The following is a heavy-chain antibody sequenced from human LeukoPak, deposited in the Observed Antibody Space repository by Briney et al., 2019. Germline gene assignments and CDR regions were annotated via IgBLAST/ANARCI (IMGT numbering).Heavy chain of an antibody. CDR1: AGSISSGGYY. J-gene: IGHJ3*02. V-gene: IGHV4-31*03. D-gene: IGHD3-10*01. Sequence: SETLSLTCTVSAGSISSGGYYWSWIRQHPGKGLEWIGYIYYSGSTYYNPSLKSRVTISVDTSKNQFSLKLSSVTAADTAVYYCARDSYYGSGSYAFDIWGQGTMVTVSS. CDR2: IYYSGST. CDR3: ARDSYYGSGSYAFDI.